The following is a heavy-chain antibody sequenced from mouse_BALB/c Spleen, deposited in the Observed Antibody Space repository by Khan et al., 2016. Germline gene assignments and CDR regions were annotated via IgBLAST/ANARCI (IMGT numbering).Heavy chain of an antibody. V-gene: IGHV1-18*01. CDR2: INPNNGGS. J-gene: IGHJ4*01. D-gene: IGHD1-1*01. Sequence: VQLQQSGPDLVKPGASVKISCKASGYSFTGYYMYWVKQSHEKSLEWIGRINPNNGGSYSNQKFKGKAILTEDKSSSTAYMELRSLTSDDSAVYYCLRDAMDYWGQGTSVTVSS. CDR3: LRDAMDY. CDR1: GYSFTGYY.